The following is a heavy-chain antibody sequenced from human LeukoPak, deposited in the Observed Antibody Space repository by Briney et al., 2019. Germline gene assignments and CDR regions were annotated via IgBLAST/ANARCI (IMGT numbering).Heavy chain of an antibody. CDR1: VFSLSIYA. J-gene: IGHJ4*02. D-gene: IGHD2-8*01. V-gene: IGHV3-23*01. CDR2: IIGIGGIT. CDR3: AKDRVDWRSVCN. Sequence: GGCLRLSCVASVFSLSIYAMSCVRHAPGGGLEWVSAIIGIGGITYNAHSVKGGFTLSRDNSQNSLYLQMNSLRAEATGVYHCAKDRVDWRSVCNWGQGTLVTVYS.